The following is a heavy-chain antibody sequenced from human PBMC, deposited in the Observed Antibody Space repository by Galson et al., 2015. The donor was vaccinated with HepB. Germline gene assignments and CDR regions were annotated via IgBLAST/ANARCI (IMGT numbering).Heavy chain of an antibody. Sequence: LRLSCAASGFTFSSYWMHWVRQAPGKGLVWVSRINSDGSSTSYADSVKGRFTISRDNAKNTLYLQMNSLRAEDTAVYYCARDPSGDSSSWYEGGWFDPWGQGTLVTVSS. J-gene: IGHJ5*02. V-gene: IGHV3-74*01. D-gene: IGHD6-13*01. CDR3: ARDPSGDSSSWYEGGWFDP. CDR1: GFTFSSYW. CDR2: INSDGSST.